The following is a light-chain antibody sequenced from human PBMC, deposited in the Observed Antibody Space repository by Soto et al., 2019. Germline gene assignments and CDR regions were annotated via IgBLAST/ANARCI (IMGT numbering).Light chain of an antibody. Sequence: EIVLTQSAATLSLSPGERATLSCRASQSVSSYLAWYQQKPGQAPRLVIYGASNRATGIPDRFSGSGSGTDFTLTISRLEPADFAMYYCQQYGTSPREFGQGTKVDIK. J-gene: IGKJ1*01. CDR1: QSVSSY. CDR2: GAS. CDR3: QQYGTSPRE. V-gene: IGKV3-20*01.